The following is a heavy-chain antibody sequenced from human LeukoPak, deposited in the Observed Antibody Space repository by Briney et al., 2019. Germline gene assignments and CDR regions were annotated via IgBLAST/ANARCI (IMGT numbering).Heavy chain of an antibody. CDR1: GFTFSSYE. V-gene: IGHV3-48*03. D-gene: IGHD6-13*01. CDR2: ISSSGSTI. Sequence: GGSLRLSCAASGFTFSSYEMKWVRQAPGKGLEWVSYISSSGSTIYYADSVKGRFTISRDNAKNSLYLQMNSLRAEDTAVYYCARIGPTIAGQNLDYWGQGTLVIVSS. J-gene: IGHJ4*02. CDR3: ARIGPTIAGQNLDY.